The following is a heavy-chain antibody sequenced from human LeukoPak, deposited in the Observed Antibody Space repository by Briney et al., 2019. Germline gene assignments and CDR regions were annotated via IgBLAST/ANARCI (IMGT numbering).Heavy chain of an antibody. CDR3: ARSLMVGATQSGDY. Sequence: GGSLRLSCAASGFTFSSYWMSWVRQAPGKGLEWVANIKQDGSEKYYVDSVKGRFTISRDNAKNSLYLQMNSLRAEDTAVYYCARSLMVGATQSGDYRGQGTLVTVSS. CDR2: IKQDGSEK. J-gene: IGHJ4*02. CDR1: GFTFSSYW. D-gene: IGHD1-26*01. V-gene: IGHV3-7*01.